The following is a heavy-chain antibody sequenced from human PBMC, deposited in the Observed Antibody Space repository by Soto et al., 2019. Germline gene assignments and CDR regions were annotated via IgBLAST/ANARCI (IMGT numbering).Heavy chain of an antibody. V-gene: IGHV1-69*13. D-gene: IGHD3-10*01. CDR1: GGTFSSYA. CDR2: IIPIFGTA. Sequence: SVKVSCKASGGTFSSYAISWVRQAPGQGLEWMGGIIPIFGTANYAQKFQGRVTITADESTSTAYMELSSLRSEDTAVYYCAREQTGSGSYLNDYYYYYGMDVWGQGTTVTVSS. CDR3: AREQTGSGSYLNDYYYYYGMDV. J-gene: IGHJ6*02.